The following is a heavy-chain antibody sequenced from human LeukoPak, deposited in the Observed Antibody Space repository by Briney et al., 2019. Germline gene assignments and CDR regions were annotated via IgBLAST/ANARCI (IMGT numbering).Heavy chain of an antibody. CDR2: INHSGST. V-gene: IGHV4-34*01. J-gene: IGHJ4*02. Sequence: SETLSLTCAVYGGSFSGYYWSWIRQPPGKGLEWIGEINHSGSTNYNPSLKSRVTISVDTSKNQFSLKLSSVTAADTAVYYCARLGGSYYNDYFDYWGQGTLVTVSS. CDR3: ARLGGSYYNDYFDY. CDR1: GGSFSGYY. D-gene: IGHD1-26*01.